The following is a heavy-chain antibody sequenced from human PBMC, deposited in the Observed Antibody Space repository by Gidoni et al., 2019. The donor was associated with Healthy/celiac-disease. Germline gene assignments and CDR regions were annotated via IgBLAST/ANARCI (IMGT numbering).Heavy chain of an antibody. V-gene: IGHV1-46*03. CDR2: INPSGGST. CDR1: GDTFTSYY. Sequence: QVQLVQSGAEVKKPGASLTVSCKASGDTFTSYYMHWVRQAPGQGLEWMGIINPSGGSTSYAQKFQGRVTMTRDTSTSTVYMELSSLRSEDTAVYYCARDGGMGIGASDAFDIWGQGTMVTVSS. CDR3: ARDGGMGIGASDAFDI. J-gene: IGHJ3*02. D-gene: IGHD3-16*01.